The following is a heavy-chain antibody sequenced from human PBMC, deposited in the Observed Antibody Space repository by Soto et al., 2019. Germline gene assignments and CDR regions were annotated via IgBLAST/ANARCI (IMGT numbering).Heavy chain of an antibody. J-gene: IGHJ4*02. D-gene: IGHD6-19*01. CDR1: GGSFSGYY. Sequence: QVQLQQWGAGLLKPSETLSLTCAVYGGSFSGYYWSWIRQPPGKGLEWIGEINHSGSTNYNPSLKSRVTISGDTSKNQFSLKLSSVTAADTAVYYCARVDSRGWYVDYWGQGTLLTVSS. CDR2: INHSGST. CDR3: ARVDSRGWYVDY. V-gene: IGHV4-34*01.